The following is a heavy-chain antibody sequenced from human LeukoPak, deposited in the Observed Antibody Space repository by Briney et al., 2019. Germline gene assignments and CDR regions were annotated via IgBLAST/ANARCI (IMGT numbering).Heavy chain of an antibody. CDR3: ASPGSGSFDY. J-gene: IGHJ4*02. CDR1: GGSISSSSYY. CDR2: IYYSGST. V-gene: IGHV4-39*01. Sequence: NPSETLSLTCTVSGGSISSSSYYWGWIRQPPGKGLEWIGSIYYSGSTYYNPSLKSRVTISVDTSKNQFSLKLSSVTAADTAVYYCASPGSGSFDYWGQGTLVTVSS. D-gene: IGHD3-10*01.